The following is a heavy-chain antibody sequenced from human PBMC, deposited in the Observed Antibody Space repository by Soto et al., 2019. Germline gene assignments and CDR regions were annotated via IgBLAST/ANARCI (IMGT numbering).Heavy chain of an antibody. CDR1: GFGFNFFG. D-gene: IGHD2-8*02. CDR2: ISGDETRI. J-gene: IGHJ6*02. V-gene: IGHV3-30*03. Sequence: QVHLVESGGAVVQPGTSLRLSCVASGFGFNFFGMHWVRQAPGKGLEWVAGISGDETRIYYADDMRGRVTISRVNSESTLYLHLNSLRPEDTALYSCARDKDAGGFVMEVWGQGTTFTV. CDR3: ARDKDAGGFVMEV.